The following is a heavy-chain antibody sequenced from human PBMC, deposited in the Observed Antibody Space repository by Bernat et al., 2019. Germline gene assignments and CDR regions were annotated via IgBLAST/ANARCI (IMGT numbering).Heavy chain of an antibody. CDR2: ISSDGSNK. CDR3: ARAPSGVRSGSYYGWFDP. D-gene: IGHD3-10*01. J-gene: IGHJ5*02. Sequence: QVQLVESGGGVVQPGRSLRLSCAASGFTFSSYAMHWVRQAPGKGLEWVAVISSDGSNKYYADSVKGRFTISRDNSKNTLYLQMNSLRAEDTAVYYCARAPSGVRSGSYYGWFDPWGQGTLVTVSS. CDR1: GFTFSSYA. V-gene: IGHV3-30*01.